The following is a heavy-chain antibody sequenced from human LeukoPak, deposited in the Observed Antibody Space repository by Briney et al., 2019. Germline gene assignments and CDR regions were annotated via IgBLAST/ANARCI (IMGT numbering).Heavy chain of an antibody. Sequence: SETLSLTCTVSGGSINNYYWSWIRQPPGKGLEWIGYVYYSGSTNYNPSLKSRVTVSVDTSKNQFSLRLSSVTAADTAVYYCASEKSGSYYRWFDYWGQGTLVTVSS. CDR1: GGSINNYY. J-gene: IGHJ4*02. D-gene: IGHD1-26*01. CDR2: VYYSGST. V-gene: IGHV4-59*13. CDR3: ASEKSGSYYRWFDY.